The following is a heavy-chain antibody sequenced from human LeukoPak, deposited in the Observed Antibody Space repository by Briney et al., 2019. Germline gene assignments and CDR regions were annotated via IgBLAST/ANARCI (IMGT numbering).Heavy chain of an antibody. V-gene: IGHV1-2*06. CDR1: GYSFSDHF. Sequence: SVKVSCKASGYSFSDHFLHWVRLAPGHVCQWMGRINPQNGDTSYSETFQDRVTMTRDTSTSTVYMHLNDLTSQDTALYFCARGASGTLRSFDWLTQEPLDFWGQGTPVTVSS. J-gene: IGHJ4*02. CDR3: ARGASGTLRSFDWLTQEPLDF. D-gene: IGHD3-10*01. CDR2: INPQNGDT.